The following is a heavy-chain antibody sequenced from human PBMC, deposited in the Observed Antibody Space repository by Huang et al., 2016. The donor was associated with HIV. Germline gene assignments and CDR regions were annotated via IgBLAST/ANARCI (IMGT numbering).Heavy chain of an antibody. CDR1: GYTFSSFG. CDR2: ISVYNGNT. Sequence: QVQLVQSGAEVKKPGASVKVSCKASGYTFSSFGISWVRQAPGQGLEWVGWISVYNGNTKFEQKCQGRLTMTTDTSTSTAYMELRSLRSDDTAVYYCARGGGIQLWLLGYYYMDVWGNGTTVTVSS. D-gene: IGHD5-18*01. V-gene: IGHV1-18*01. J-gene: IGHJ6*03. CDR3: ARGGGIQLWLLGYYYMDV.